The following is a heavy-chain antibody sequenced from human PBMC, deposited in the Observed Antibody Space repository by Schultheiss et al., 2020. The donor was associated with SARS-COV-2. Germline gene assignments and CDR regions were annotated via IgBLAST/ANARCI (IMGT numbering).Heavy chain of an antibody. CDR2: ISGSGGST. CDR1: GFTFSSYA. Sequence: GGSLRLSCSASGFTFSSYAMHWVRQAPGKGLEYVSAISGSGGSTYCADSVKGRFTISRDNSKNTLYLQMNSLRAEDTAVYYCAKEPSYYYDSSGYYFDAFDIWGQGTMVTVSS. CDR3: AKEPSYYYDSSGYYFDAFDI. V-gene: IGHV3-64*04. D-gene: IGHD3-22*01. J-gene: IGHJ3*02.